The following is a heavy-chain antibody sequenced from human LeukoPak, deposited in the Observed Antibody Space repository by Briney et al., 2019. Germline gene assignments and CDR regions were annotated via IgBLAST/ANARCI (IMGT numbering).Heavy chain of an antibody. V-gene: IGHV1-46*01. CDR2: INPTGDST. J-gene: IGHJ4*02. Sequence: ASVKVSCKASGYTFSSYYMHWVRQAPGQGLEWVGLINPTGDSTNYAQNFRGRVTMTRDTSTSTVYMDLNSLRSEDTAVYYCARGRGVHDSHTYDYFDYWGQGSLVTVSS. D-gene: IGHD3-22*01. CDR3: ARGRGVHDSHTYDYFDY. CDR1: GYTFSSYY.